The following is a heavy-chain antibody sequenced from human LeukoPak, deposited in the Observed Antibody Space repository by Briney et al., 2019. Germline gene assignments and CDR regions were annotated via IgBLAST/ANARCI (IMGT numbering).Heavy chain of an antibody. J-gene: IGHJ3*02. CDR3: VKDGSVVVASTDAFGI. D-gene: IGHD3-22*01. Sequence: GSLRLSCAASGFVFSSYAMSWVRQAPGKGLEWVSGISGSVARTHYADSVKGRFTISRDNSKNTLHLQMNSLRAEDTAIYYCVKDGSVVVASTDAFGIWGQGTMVTVSS. CDR1: GFVFSSYA. V-gene: IGHV3-23*01. CDR2: ISGSVART.